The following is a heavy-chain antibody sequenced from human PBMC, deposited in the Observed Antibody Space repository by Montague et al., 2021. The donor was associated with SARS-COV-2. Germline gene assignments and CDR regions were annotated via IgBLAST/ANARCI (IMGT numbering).Heavy chain of an antibody. D-gene: IGHD3-10*01. J-gene: IGHJ4*02. V-gene: IGHV3-30*04. CDR2: ISNDGNHK. Sequence: SLRLSCAASGFLFSDYAMHWVRRAPVKGLEWVSLISNDGNHKYYSDSVKGRFTISRDNSKNTVYLQANSLKRDDTALYYCARGLMVRGARYYFDYWGQGTLVSVSS. CDR3: ARGLMVRGARYYFDY. CDR1: GFLFSDYA.